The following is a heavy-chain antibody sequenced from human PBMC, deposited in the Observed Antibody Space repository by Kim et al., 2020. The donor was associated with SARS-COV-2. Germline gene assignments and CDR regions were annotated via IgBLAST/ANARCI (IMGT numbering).Heavy chain of an antibody. CDR3: ARDHRDGYNLDY. D-gene: IGHD5-12*01. J-gene: IGHJ4*02. Sequence: SETLSLTCAVYGGSFSGYYWSWIRQPPGKGLEWIGEINHSGSTNYNPSLKSRVTISVDTSKNQFSLKLSSVTAADTAVYYCARDHRDGYNLDYWGQGTLVTVSS. CDR2: INHSGST. V-gene: IGHV4-34*01. CDR1: GGSFSGYY.